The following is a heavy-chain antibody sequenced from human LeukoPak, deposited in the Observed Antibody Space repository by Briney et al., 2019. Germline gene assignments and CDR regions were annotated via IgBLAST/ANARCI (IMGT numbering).Heavy chain of an antibody. J-gene: IGHJ4*02. CDR2: ISSSSSYI. CDR3: ARDLRSSGWYYFDY. V-gene: IGHV3-21*01. Sequence: PGGSLRLSCAASGFTISSYSMNWVRQAPGKGLEWASSISSSSSYIYYADSVKGRFTISRDNAKNSLYLQMNSLRAEDTAVYYCARDLRSSGWYYFDYWGQGTLVTVSS. CDR1: GFTISSYS. D-gene: IGHD6-19*01.